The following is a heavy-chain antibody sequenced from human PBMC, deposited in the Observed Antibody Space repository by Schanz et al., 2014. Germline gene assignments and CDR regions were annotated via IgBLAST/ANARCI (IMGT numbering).Heavy chain of an antibody. D-gene: IGHD3-10*01. CDR1: GYTFTDYY. CDR3: ARALFGSGHGDV. J-gene: IGHJ6*02. V-gene: IGHV1-2*02. CDR2: INPNSGGT. Sequence: QVQLVQSGAEVKKLGASVKVSCKASGYTFTDYYMHWVRQAPGQGLEWMGWINPNSGGTNYAQKFQGRVTMTRDTSISTAYMEMSRLKSDDTAVYYCARALFGSGHGDVWGQGTTVTVSS.